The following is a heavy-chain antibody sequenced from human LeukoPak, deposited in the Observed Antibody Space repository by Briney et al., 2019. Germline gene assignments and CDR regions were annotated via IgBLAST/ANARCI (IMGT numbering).Heavy chain of an antibody. V-gene: IGHV1-69*13. Sequence: ASVKVSCKASGGTFSSYAISWVRQAPGQGLEWMGGIIPIFGTANYAQKFQGRVTITADESTSTAYMELSSLRSEDTAVYYCASDYSNLGGFDYYYYYYMDVWGKGTTVTVSS. CDR2: IIPIFGTA. D-gene: IGHD4-11*01. CDR1: GGTFSSYA. CDR3: ASDYSNLGGFDYYYYYYMDV. J-gene: IGHJ6*03.